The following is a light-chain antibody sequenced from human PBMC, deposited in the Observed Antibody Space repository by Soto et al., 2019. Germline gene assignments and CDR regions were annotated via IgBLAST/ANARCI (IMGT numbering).Light chain of an antibody. V-gene: IGKV3-15*01. CDR1: QSVSSN. Sequence: EIVMTQSPATLSVSPGDRATLSCRASQSVSSNLAWYQQKPGQAPRLLIYGASTRATGIPARFSGSGSGTEFTLTISSLQSEDFAVYYCQQYNNWPPWTFGQGTKVAIK. CDR2: GAS. CDR3: QQYNNWPPWT. J-gene: IGKJ1*01.